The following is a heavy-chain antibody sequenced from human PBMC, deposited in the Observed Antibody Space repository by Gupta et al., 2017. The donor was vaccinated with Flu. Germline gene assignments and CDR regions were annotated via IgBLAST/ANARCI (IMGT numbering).Heavy chain of an antibody. Sequence: EVQLVESGGGLVQPGGSLRLSCAASGFTFSRFWMSWVRQAPGEGLGWVANRKQDGSEKDYVDSVKGRFTISRDNAKNSLYLQMNSLRAEDTAVYYCARGGPSWYYDSSGYYGYWGQGTLVTVSS. V-gene: IGHV3-7*01. D-gene: IGHD3-22*01. CDR1: GFTFSRFW. CDR2: RKQDGSEK. CDR3: ARGGPSWYYDSSGYYGY. J-gene: IGHJ4*02.